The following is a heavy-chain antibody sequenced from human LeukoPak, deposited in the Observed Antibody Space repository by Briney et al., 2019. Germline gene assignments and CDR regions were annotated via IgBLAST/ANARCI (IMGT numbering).Heavy chain of an antibody. CDR2: INHSGST. Sequence: SETLSLTCAVYGGSFSGYYWSWIRQPPGKGLEWIGEINHSGSTNYNPSLKSRVTISVDTSKNQFSLKLSSVTAADTAVYYCAREGGEGDFWSGYAHYYYMDVWGKGTTVTVSS. J-gene: IGHJ6*03. CDR3: AREGGEGDFWSGYAHYYYMDV. D-gene: IGHD3-3*01. V-gene: IGHV4-34*01. CDR1: GGSFSGYY.